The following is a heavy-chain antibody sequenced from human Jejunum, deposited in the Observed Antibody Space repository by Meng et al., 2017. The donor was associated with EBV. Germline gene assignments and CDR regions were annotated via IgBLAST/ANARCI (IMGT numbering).Heavy chain of an antibody. V-gene: IGHV3-23*04. CDR1: GFTFSSSA. CDR2: IGGSGGAT. Sequence: VQLVGSGGGLVQPGGSQSISFAASGFTFSSSAMSWVRQAPGKGLEWVSSIGGSGGATYYADSVKGRFTISRDNSKSTLYLQMNSLRAEDTAVYYCAKLTRAWGQGTLVTVSS. CDR3: AKLTRA. D-gene: IGHD1/OR15-1a*01. J-gene: IGHJ5*02.